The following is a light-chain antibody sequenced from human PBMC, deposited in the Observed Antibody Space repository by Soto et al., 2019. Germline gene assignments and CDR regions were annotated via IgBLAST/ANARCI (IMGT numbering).Light chain of an antibody. CDR3: QQYGRTPLT. CDR1: PSLSSTY. CDR2: GAS. V-gene: IGKV3-20*01. Sequence: EIVLTQSPGTLSLSQGERATLSCRASPSLSSTYVAWYQQKPGQAPRLLLYGASSRAIGIPDRFSGSGSGTDFTLAISRMEPEDFAVYYCQQYGRTPLTFCQGTKVEI. J-gene: IGKJ1*01.